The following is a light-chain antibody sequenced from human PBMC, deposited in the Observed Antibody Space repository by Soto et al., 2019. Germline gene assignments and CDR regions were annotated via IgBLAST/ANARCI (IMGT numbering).Light chain of an antibody. Sequence: QSVLTQPASVSGSPGQSITISCTGTNNLVSWYQQRPGKAPKVVLYEGTKRPSGVSNRFSGSNSGSTASLTISGLQAEDEAHYFCCAYVGARSYVFGPGTKVTVL. CDR2: EGT. CDR1: NNL. J-gene: IGLJ1*01. CDR3: CAYVGARSYV. V-gene: IGLV2-23*01.